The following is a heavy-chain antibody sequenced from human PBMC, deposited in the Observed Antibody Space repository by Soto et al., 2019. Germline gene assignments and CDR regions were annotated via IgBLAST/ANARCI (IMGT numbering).Heavy chain of an antibody. Sequence: QITLKESGPTLVKPTQTLTLTCTFSGFSLSTSGVGVGWIRQPPGKALEWLALIYWDDDKRYSPSLKSRLTITKDTSKHLVVLTMTNMDPVDTATYYCARSMPMVRVVATDDAFDIWGQGPMVTVSS. V-gene: IGHV2-5*02. CDR3: ARSMPMVRVVATDDAFDI. CDR1: GFSLSTSGVG. J-gene: IGHJ3*02. D-gene: IGHD3-10*01. CDR2: IYWDDDK.